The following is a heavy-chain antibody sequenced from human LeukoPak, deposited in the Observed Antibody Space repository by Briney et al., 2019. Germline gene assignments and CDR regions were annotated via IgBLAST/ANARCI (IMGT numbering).Heavy chain of an antibody. Sequence: PSETLSLTCDVCGGSYRGHDWGFIRQSPGKGLEWLGELNHSGGANYKSSLKSRLSIVLDTSTNDISLTLRSVAAADTGVYYCARSDFWNGFSVWGQGSRVIVSS. D-gene: IGHD3-3*01. CDR2: LNHSGGA. CDR3: ARSDFWNGFSV. CDR1: GGSYRGHD. V-gene: IGHV4-34*01. J-gene: IGHJ4*02.